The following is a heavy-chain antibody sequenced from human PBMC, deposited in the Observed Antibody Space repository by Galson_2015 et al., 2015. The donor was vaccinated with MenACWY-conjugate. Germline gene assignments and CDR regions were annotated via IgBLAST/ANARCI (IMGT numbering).Heavy chain of an antibody. D-gene: IGHD6-6*01. CDR3: ARVGGSSLAPFDY. Sequence: SLRLSCATSAFSVGSNYKSWGRQAPGKGLEWVSIIYSGGDTYYADCVKGRFTISRDNSKNTLYLQMNYLRAEDTAVYYCARVGGSSLAPFDYWGQGTLVTVSS. V-gene: IGHV3-53*01. CDR2: IYSGGDT. CDR1: AFSVGSNY. J-gene: IGHJ4*02.